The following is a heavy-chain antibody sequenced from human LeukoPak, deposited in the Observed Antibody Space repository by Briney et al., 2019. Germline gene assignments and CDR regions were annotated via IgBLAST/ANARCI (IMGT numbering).Heavy chain of an antibody. Sequence: GGSLRLSCAASGFPFSSYAMTWVRLSPGKGLEWVSSIRPGADKTYYADSVRGRFTLSRDNSKNTLYLQMNSLRAEDTAVYYCAKATSAPAAIIQKYDYWGQGTLVTVSS. CDR3: AKATSAPAAIIQKYDY. CDR1: GFPFSSYA. V-gene: IGHV3-23*01. J-gene: IGHJ4*02. D-gene: IGHD2-2*02. CDR2: IRPGADKT.